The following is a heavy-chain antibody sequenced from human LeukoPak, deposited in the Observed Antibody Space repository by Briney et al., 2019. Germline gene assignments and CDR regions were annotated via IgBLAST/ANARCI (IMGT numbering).Heavy chain of an antibody. CDR3: AIMHGYYDGTGYWVQ. CDR2: ITPNADRT. J-gene: IGHJ1*01. V-gene: IGHV3-23*01. D-gene: IGHD3-22*01. Sequence: GGSLRLSCAASGFTFGSYGMSWVRQAPGKGLEWVSFITPNADRTSYADSVEGRFTISRDNPRNTLYMQMNSLRDEDTAVYYCAIMHGYYDGTGYWVQWGQGTLVTVSS. CDR1: GFTFGSYG.